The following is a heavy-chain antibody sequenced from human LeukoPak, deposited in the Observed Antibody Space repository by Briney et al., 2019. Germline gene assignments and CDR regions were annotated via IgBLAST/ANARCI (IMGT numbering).Heavy chain of an antibody. CDR2: IWYYGSNK. D-gene: IGHD3-22*01. CDR1: GFTFSSYG. CDR3: ARVWSSGYTKDY. V-gene: IGHV3-33*01. J-gene: IGHJ4*02. Sequence: GGSLRLSCAASGFTFSSYGMHWVRQAPGKGLEWVAVIWYYGSNKYYADSVKGRFTISRDNSKNTLYLQMNSLRAEDTAVYYCARVWSSGYTKDYWGQGTLVTVSS.